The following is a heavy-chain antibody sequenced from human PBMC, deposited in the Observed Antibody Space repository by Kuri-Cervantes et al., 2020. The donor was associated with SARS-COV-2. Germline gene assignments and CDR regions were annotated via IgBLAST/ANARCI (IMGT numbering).Heavy chain of an antibody. CDR3: AKGNPPSYYYGSGSYYGAVGYYYYGMDV. Sequence: GESLKISCAASGFTFSSYSMNWVRQAPGKGLEWVSSISSSSSYIYYADSVKGRFTISRDNAKNSLYLQMNSLRAEDTAVYYCAKGNPPSYYYGSGSYYGAVGYYYYGMDVWGQGTTVTVSS. V-gene: IGHV3-21*01. D-gene: IGHD3-10*01. CDR2: ISSSSSYI. J-gene: IGHJ6*02. CDR1: GFTFSSYS.